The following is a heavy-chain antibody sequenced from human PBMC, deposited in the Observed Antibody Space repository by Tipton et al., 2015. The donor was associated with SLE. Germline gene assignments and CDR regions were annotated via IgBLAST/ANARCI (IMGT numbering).Heavy chain of an antibody. CDR3: AREFLNPVTTVHYYFDL. CDR2: IYTNENT. CDR1: GGSISSYY. D-gene: IGHD4-11*01. Sequence: TLSLTCTVSGGSISSYYWSWIRQPAGGGLEWIGRIYTNENTNYNPSLKSRVTMSVETSKNHFSLKLISVTAADTAVYYCAREFLNPVTTVHYYFDLWGRGTLVTVSS. V-gene: IGHV4-4*07. J-gene: IGHJ2*01.